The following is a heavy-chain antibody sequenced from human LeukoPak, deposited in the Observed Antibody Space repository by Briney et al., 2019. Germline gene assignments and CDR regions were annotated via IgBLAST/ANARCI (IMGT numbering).Heavy chain of an antibody. Sequence: SETLSLTCTVSGASIITTNYYWGWIRQPPGKGPEWIGSISYSGNAYYNPSLRSRLSISMDASKNQFSLKVRSVTAADTAVYYCARNLGQTWGTVTTDLWYFDHWGQGTLVPVSS. CDR2: ISYSGNA. CDR3: ARNLGQTWGTVTTDLWYFDH. D-gene: IGHD4-11*01. CDR1: GASIITTNYY. J-gene: IGHJ4*02. V-gene: IGHV4-39*01.